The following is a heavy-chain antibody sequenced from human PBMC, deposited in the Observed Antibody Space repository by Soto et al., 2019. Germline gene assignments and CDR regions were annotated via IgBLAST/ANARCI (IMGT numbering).Heavy chain of an antibody. Sequence: SETLSLTCTVSGGSISSSSYYWGWIRQPPGKGLEWIGSIYYSGSTYYNPSLKSRVTISVDTSKNQFSLKLSSVTAADTAVYYCARSYYDFWSGYYLRNLLDPWGKGTLVTVSS. CDR2: IYYSGST. D-gene: IGHD3-3*01. CDR3: ARSYYDFWSGYYLRNLLDP. V-gene: IGHV4-39*01. CDR1: GGSISSSSYY. J-gene: IGHJ5*02.